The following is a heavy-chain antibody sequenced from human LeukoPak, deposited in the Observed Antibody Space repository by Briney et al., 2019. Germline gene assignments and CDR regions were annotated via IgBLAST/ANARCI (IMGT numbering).Heavy chain of an antibody. Sequence: GGSLRLSCAASGFTFSSYGMHWVRQAPGKGLEWVAFIRYDGSNKYYADSVKGRFTISRDNSKNTLYLQMNSLRAEDAAVYYCAKDLSIVGAGFDYWGQGTLVTVSS. CDR3: AKDLSIVGAGFDY. V-gene: IGHV3-30*02. J-gene: IGHJ4*02. D-gene: IGHD1-26*01. CDR1: GFTFSSYG. CDR2: IRYDGSNK.